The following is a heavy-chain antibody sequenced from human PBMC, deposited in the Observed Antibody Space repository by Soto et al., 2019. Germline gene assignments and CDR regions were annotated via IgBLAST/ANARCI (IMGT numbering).Heavy chain of an antibody. CDR2: INYSGST. CDR3: ARRNYFYALDV. Sequence: PSETLSLTCAVSGGSFSGYYWGWVRQPPGKGLEWVGEINYSGSTNYNPSLKRRVTISVDTSKNHVSLKVTSVTAADKAMYYCARRNYFYALDVWGQGTTVTVSS. V-gene: IGHV4-34*01. J-gene: IGHJ6*02. CDR1: GGSFSGYY.